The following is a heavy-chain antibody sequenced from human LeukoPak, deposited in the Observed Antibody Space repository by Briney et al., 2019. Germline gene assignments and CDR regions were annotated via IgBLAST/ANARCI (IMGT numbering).Heavy chain of an antibody. CDR2: IIPIFGTA. CDR3: ARAVRDHSSLSLSIRLLNWFDP. CDR1: GGTVSSYA. V-gene: IGHV1-69*13. D-gene: IGHD6-6*01. Sequence: GASVKVSCKASGGTVSSYAISWVRQAPGQGLEWMGGIIPIFGTANYAQKFQGRVTITADESTSTAYMELSSLRSEDTAVYYCARAVRDHSSLSLSIRLLNWFDPWGQGTLVTVSS. J-gene: IGHJ5*02.